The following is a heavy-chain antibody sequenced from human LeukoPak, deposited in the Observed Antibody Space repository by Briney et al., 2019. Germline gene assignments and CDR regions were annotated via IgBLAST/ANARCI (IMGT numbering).Heavy chain of an antibody. CDR3: ARDNDSRDPPHFDY. Sequence: ASVKVSCKASGYTFSSYAISWVRQAPGQGLEWMGGIIPIFDTGNYAQKFQGRLTITADESTSTAYMELSSLRSEDTAVYYCARDNDSRDPPHFDYWGQGTLVTVSS. CDR2: IIPIFDTG. J-gene: IGHJ4*02. CDR1: GYTFSSYA. D-gene: IGHD3-16*01. V-gene: IGHV1-69*01.